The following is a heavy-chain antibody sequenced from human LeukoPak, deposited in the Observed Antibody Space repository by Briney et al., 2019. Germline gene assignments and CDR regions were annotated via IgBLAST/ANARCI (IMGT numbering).Heavy chain of an antibody. V-gene: IGHV3-9*01. CDR1: GFTFDDYA. Sequence: GGSLRLSCAASGFTFDDYAMHWVRQAPGKGLEWVSGISWNSGSIGYADSVKDRFTISRDNAKNSLYLQMNSLRAEDTALYYCAKDRGSGIAAAGTSFQSWFDPWGQGTLVTVSS. J-gene: IGHJ5*02. CDR2: ISWNSGSI. CDR3: AKDRGSGIAAAGTSFQSWFDP. D-gene: IGHD6-13*01.